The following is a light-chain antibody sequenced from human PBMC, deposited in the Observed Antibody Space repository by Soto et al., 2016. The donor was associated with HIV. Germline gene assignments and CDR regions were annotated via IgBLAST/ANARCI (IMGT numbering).Light chain of an antibody. CDR2: AAS. Sequence: DIQMTQSPSSLSASVGDRVTITCRASQSISSYLNWYQHKPGKAPKLLIYAASSLQSGVPSRFSGSGSGTDFTLTISSLQPEDFATYYCQQFTPITFGQGTRLEIK. CDR3: QQFTPIT. V-gene: IGKV1-39*01. CDR1: QSISSY. J-gene: IGKJ5*01.